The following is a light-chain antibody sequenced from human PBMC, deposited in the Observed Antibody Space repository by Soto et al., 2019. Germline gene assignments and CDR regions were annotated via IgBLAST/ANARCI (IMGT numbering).Light chain of an antibody. CDR1: QSVSSSY. CDR3: QQRSNWPPVT. V-gene: IGKV3-11*01. J-gene: IGKJ4*01. Sequence: ENVLPQSSGTLSLSPGESATLSCRASQSVSSSYLAWYQQKPGQAPRLLILDASERATGIPARFSGSGSGTNFTLTISSLEPEDFAVYYCQQRSNWPPVTFGGGTKGGYQ. CDR2: DAS.